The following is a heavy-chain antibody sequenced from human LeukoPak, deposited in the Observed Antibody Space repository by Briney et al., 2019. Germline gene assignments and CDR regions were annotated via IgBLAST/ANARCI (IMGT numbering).Heavy chain of an antibody. CDR1: GYTFTSYG. CDR2: ISAYNDNT. Sequence: ASVTVSFEASGYTFTSYGISWLRQAPGQGLEWMGWISAYNDNTNYAQKLQGRVTMTTDTSTSTAYMELRSLRPDDTAVYYCARDCSSTCCCYYYYGMDVWGQGTTVTVSS. J-gene: IGHJ6*02. V-gene: IGHV1-18*01. CDR3: ARDCSSTCCCYYYYGMDV. D-gene: IGHD2-2*01.